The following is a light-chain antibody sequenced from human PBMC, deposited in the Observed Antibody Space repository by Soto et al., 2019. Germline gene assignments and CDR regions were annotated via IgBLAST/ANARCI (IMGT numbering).Light chain of an antibody. CDR1: QDITNY. CDR2: DAS. CDR3: QQSYSTPRNT. Sequence: DIQMTQSPSSLTASVGDSVTITCQASQDITNYLNWYQQKPGKAPKLLIYDASNLEPGVPSRFSGRGSGADFTLTISSLQPEDFATYYCQQSYSTPRNTFGQGTRLEIK. V-gene: IGKV1-39*01. J-gene: IGKJ5*01.